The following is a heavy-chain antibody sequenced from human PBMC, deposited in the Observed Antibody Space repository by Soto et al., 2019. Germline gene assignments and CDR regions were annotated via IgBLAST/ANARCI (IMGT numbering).Heavy chain of an antibody. CDR1: GYSISSGYH. CDR2: VHHSGST. CDR3: AREGYSDTYSYYQALDV. D-gene: IGHD4-17*01. J-gene: IGHJ6*02. Sequence: PSETLSLTCAVSGYSISSGYHWGWIRQPPGKGLEWLGSVHHSGSTYYNPSLKSRVTMSVGTSKNQFSLNLRSVTAADTAVYYCAREGYSDTYSYYQALDVWGQGTTVTVSS. V-gene: IGHV4-38-2*02.